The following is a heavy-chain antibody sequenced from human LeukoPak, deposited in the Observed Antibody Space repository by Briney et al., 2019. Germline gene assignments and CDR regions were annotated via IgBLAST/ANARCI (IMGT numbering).Heavy chain of an antibody. D-gene: IGHD5-18*01. CDR1: GYTFTSYG. CDR2: ISAYNGNT. J-gene: IGHJ3*02. CDR3: ARGDTAMVDDAFDI. V-gene: IGHV1-18*01. Sequence: RWASVKVSCKASGYTFTSYGISWVRQAPGQGLEWMGWISAYNGNTNYAQKLQGRVTMTTDTSTSTAYMELRSLRSDDTAVYYCARGDTAMVDDAFDIWGQGTMVTVSS.